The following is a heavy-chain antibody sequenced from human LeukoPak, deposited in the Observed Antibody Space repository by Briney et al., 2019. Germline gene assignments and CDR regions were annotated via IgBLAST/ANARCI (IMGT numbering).Heavy chain of an antibody. Sequence: PGGSLRLPCAASGFTFSSYEMNWVRQAPGKGLEWVSYISRSASTIYYADSVKGRFTISRDNAKNSLYLQMNSLRAEDTAVYYCARGYDSGSYYVYWGQGTLVTVSS. D-gene: IGHD3-22*01. CDR1: GFTFSSYE. CDR3: ARGYDSGSYYVY. V-gene: IGHV3-48*03. J-gene: IGHJ4*02. CDR2: ISRSASTI.